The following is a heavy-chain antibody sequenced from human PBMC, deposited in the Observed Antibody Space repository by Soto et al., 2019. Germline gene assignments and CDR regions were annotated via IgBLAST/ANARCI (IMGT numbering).Heavy chain of an antibody. Sequence: QVQLRESGPGLVKPSQTLSLTCTVSGGSINSGGYYWNWIRPHQGKGLEGIGYMYYSGSTYYNQFLRSRVIISADTSENHFSLKLSSVTAADPAVYFCARGYRHYGYSSSWVFDYWGQGTLVNVSS. CDR3: ARGYRHYGYSSSWVFDY. V-gene: IGHV4-31*03. CDR1: GGSINSGGYY. D-gene: IGHD6-13*01. CDR2: MYYSGST. J-gene: IGHJ4*02.